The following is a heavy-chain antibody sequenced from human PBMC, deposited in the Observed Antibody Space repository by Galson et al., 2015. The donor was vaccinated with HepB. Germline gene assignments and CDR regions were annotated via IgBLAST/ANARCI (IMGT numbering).Heavy chain of an antibody. J-gene: IGHJ4*02. Sequence: SLRLSCPASGFSFGNFAMIWVRQAPGKGLEWVANIKQDGSERYYVASVKGRFTISRDNTKNSVYLQMNSLRADDTALYFCARGGWISDYWGQGTLITVSS. D-gene: IGHD5-12*01. CDR3: ARGGWISDY. V-gene: IGHV3-7*03. CDR2: IKQDGSER. CDR1: GFSFGNFA.